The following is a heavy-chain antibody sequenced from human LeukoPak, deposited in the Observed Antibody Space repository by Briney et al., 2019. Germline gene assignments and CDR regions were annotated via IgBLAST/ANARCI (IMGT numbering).Heavy chain of an antibody. J-gene: IGHJ3*02. CDR3: ARDSRAVGDAFDI. CDR1: GFTFSDYY. D-gene: IGHD3-16*01. V-gene: IGHV3-11*01. CDR2: ISNSGSTI. Sequence: GGSLRLSCAASGFTFSDYYMSWIRQAPGKGLEWISYISNSGSTIYYADSVKGRFTISRDNAKNSLYLQMNSLRAEDTAVYYCARDSRAVGDAFDIWGQGTMVTVSS.